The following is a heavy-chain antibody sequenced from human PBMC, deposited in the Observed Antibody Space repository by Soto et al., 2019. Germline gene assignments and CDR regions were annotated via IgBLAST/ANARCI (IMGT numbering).Heavy chain of an antibody. CDR1: GFSFSTYE. CDR2: ISKNGIDI. V-gene: IGHV3-48*03. J-gene: IGHJ3*02. Sequence: EVQLVESGGGLVQPGGSLRLSCAASGFSFSTYEMNWVRQAPGKGLEWVSYISKNGIDIYYADSVKGRFTISRDNANNSLFLQMNRLRAEDTAVYYWAPRKSGSFNIGAFDIWGQGTMVTVSS. D-gene: IGHD3-10*01. CDR3: APRKSGSFNIGAFDI.